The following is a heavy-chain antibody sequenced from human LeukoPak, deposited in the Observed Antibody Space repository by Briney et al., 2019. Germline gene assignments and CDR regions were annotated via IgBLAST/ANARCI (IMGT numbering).Heavy chain of an antibody. CDR2: IIPILGIA. V-gene: IGHV1-69*04. J-gene: IGHJ4*02. Sequence: ASVKVSCKASGGTFSSYAISWVRQAPGQGLEWMGRIIPILGIANYAQKFQGRVTITADKTTSTAYMELSSLRSEDTAVYYCARGSQDYYDSSGYYGFWGQGTLVTVSS. CDR3: ARGSQDYYDSSGYYGF. CDR1: GGTFSSYA. D-gene: IGHD3-22*01.